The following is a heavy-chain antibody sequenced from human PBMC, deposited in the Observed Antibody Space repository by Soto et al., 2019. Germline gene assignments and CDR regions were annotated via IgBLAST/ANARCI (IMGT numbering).Heavy chain of an antibody. CDR1: GCTFTSYA. CDR2: INAGNGNT. J-gene: IGHJ6*02. Sequence: QVQLVQSGAEVKKPGASVKISCKTSGCTFTSYALHWVRQAPGQRLEWMGWINAGNGNTKYSQKFQGRVIITRDTSASTAYMELRSLRSEDTAVYYCARDSGGMDVWGQGTTVTVSS. V-gene: IGHV1-3*01. CDR3: ARDSGGMDV.